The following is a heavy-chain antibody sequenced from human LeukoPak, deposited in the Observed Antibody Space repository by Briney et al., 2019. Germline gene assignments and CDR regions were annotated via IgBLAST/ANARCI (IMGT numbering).Heavy chain of an antibody. D-gene: IGHD3-10*01. CDR3: ARSGASPRGWFDP. CDR2: IYHSGST. V-gene: IGHV4-30-2*01. J-gene: IGHJ5*02. Sequence: PSETLPLTCAVSGGSISSGGYSWSWIRQPPGKGLEWIGYIYHSGSTYYNPSLKSRVTISVDRSKNQFSLKLSSVTAADTAVYYCARSGASPRGWFDPWGQGTLVTVSS. CDR1: GGSISSGGYS.